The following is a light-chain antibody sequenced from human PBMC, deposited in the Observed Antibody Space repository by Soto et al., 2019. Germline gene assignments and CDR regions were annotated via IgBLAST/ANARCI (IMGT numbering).Light chain of an antibody. J-gene: IGKJ5*01. CDR2: DAS. CDR3: QQRSNWPIT. Sequence: IVLTQSPATLSLSPGERATLSCRASQSVSSYLAWYQQKPRQAPRLLIYDASNRATGIPARFSGSGSGTDFTLTISSLEPEDFAVYYCQQRSNWPITFGQGTRLEI. V-gene: IGKV3-11*01. CDR1: QSVSSY.